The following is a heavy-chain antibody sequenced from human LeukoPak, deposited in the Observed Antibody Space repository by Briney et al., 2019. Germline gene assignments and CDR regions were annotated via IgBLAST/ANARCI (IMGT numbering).Heavy chain of an antibody. J-gene: IGHJ4*02. CDR2: INHSGSA. CDR1: SGSFRGYY. Sequence: SETLSLTCAVYSGSFRGYYWSWIRQPPGKGLEWIGKINHSGSADYNPSHKSRVTISLDTSKTQFSLQLSSVTAADTAVYYCARGRIAAVWGQGTLVTVSS. D-gene: IGHD6-13*01. V-gene: IGHV4-34*01. CDR3: ARGRIAAV.